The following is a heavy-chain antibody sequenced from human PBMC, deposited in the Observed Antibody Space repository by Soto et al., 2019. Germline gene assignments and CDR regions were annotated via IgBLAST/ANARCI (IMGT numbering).Heavy chain of an antibody. CDR1: GFTFSNFA. J-gene: IGHJ4*02. CDR3: ARERAIAATGLFYY. D-gene: IGHD6-13*01. CDR2: TSYDGKNK. V-gene: IGHV3-30*04. Sequence: GGSLRLSCAASGFTFSNFAMHWVRQAPGKGLEWVAVTSYDGKNKDYADSVKGRFTISRDNSKETLFLQMNSLRPEDTAVYYCARERAIAATGLFYYWGQGTLVTVSS.